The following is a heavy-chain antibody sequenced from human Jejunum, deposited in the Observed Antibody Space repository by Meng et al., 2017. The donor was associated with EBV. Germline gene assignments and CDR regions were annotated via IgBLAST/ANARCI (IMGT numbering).Heavy chain of an antibody. CDR1: TDLISSYGW. CDR2: INQVGST. V-gene: IGHV4-4*02. D-gene: IGHD1-14*01. CDR3: ASASSERLLDY. Sequence: QVRCRKPSPGPWKPSGTLSLTCAASTDLISSYGWWSWVPQPPGKGLERLGEINQVGSTYSTPSLKSRVTISIDTSKRQFSLRLNSMTAADTAVYYCASASSERLLDYWGQGTLVTVSS. J-gene: IGHJ4*02.